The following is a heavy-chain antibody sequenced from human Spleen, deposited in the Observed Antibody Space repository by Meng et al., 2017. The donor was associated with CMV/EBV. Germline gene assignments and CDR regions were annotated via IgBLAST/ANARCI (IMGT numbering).Heavy chain of an antibody. CDR3: ARVSPAYSSGWYHGY. V-gene: IGHV1-18*01. Sequence: VQLVRAGAEVKKPGATVKVSFKASGYTFTSYGISWVRQAPGQGLEWMGWISAYNGNTNYAQKLQGRVTMTTDTSTSTAYMELRSLRSDDTAVYYCARVSPAYSSGWYHGYWGQGTLVTVSS. CDR2: ISAYNGNT. CDR1: GYTFTSYG. D-gene: IGHD6-19*01. J-gene: IGHJ4*02.